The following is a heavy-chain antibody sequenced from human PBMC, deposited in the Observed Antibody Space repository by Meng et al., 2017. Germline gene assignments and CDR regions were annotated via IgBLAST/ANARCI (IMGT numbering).Heavy chain of an antibody. CDR3: AKADTAAANKNFDY. CDR2: ISWNSGSI. J-gene: IGHJ4*02. V-gene: IGHV3-9*01. Sequence: GGSLRLSCAASGFTFDDYAMHWVRQAPGKGLEWVSGISWNSGSIGYADSVKGRFTISRDNAKNSLYLQMNSLRAEDTALYYCAKADTAAANKNFDYWGQATLITFSS. CDR1: GFTFDDYA. D-gene: IGHD6-13*01.